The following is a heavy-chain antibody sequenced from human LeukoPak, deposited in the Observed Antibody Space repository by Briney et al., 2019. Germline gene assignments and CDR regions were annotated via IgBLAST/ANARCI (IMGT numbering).Heavy chain of an antibody. J-gene: IGHJ5*02. CDR3: AKAPIAAAGTGPWSGFDP. Sequence: PGGSLRLSCAASGFTFSSYSINWVRQAPGKGLEWVSYISSSSSTIYYADSVKGRFTISRDNSKNTLYLQMNSLRAEDTAVYYCAKAPIAAAGTGPWSGFDPWGQGTLVTVSS. CDR1: GFTFSSYS. D-gene: IGHD6-13*01. CDR2: ISSSSSTI. V-gene: IGHV3-48*01.